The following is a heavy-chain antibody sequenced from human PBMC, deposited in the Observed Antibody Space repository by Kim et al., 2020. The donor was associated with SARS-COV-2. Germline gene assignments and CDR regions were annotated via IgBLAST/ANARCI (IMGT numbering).Heavy chain of an antibody. Sequence: GGSLRLSCAASGFTFSSYAMHWVRQAPGKGLEWVAVISYDGSNKYYADSVKGRFTISRDNSKNTLYLQMNSLRAEDTAVYYCARVGCSGGSCYDAFDIWGQGTMVTVSS. D-gene: IGHD2-15*01. V-gene: IGHV3-30*04. J-gene: IGHJ3*02. CDR1: GFTFSSYA. CDR2: ISYDGSNK. CDR3: ARVGCSGGSCYDAFDI.